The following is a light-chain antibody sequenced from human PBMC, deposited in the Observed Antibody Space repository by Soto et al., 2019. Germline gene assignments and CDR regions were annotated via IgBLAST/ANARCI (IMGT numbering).Light chain of an antibody. CDR3: QQYGSSPQS. J-gene: IGKJ1*01. CDR1: QSVSSNY. Sequence: EIVLTQSPGTLSLSPGERATLSCRASQSVSSNYLAWYQQKPGQAPRLFIYGASSRATGIPVRFSGSGSGKDFTLTISGLEPEDFAVYYCQQYGSSPQSFGQGTKVEIK. V-gene: IGKV3-20*01. CDR2: GAS.